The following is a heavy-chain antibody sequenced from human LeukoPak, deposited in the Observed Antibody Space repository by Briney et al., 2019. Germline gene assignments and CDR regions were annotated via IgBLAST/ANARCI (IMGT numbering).Heavy chain of an antibody. J-gene: IGHJ6*02. CDR1: GFTFSSYS. V-gene: IGHV3-21*01. D-gene: IGHD2-21*02. CDR3: ARDDSNGVTTDRYYYYGMDV. Sequence: GGSLRLSCAASGFTFSSYSMNWVRQAPGKGLEWVSSISSSSSYIYYADSVKGRFTISRDNAKSSLYLQMNSLRAEDTAVYYCARDDSNGVTTDRYYYYGMDVWGQGTTVTVSS. CDR2: ISSSSSYI.